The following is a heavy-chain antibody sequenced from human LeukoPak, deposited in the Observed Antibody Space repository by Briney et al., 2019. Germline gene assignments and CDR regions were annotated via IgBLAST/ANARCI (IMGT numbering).Heavy chain of an antibody. CDR1: GFTFSSYS. CDR2: ISISSTYL. D-gene: IGHD1-20*01. Sequence: PGGSLRLSCEASGFTFSSYSMSWLRRTPGKGLEWLSYISISSTYLHYADSVKGRFTISRDNAKKSLFLQMNSLRADDTAVYYCARGNWFVDYWGQGTLVTVSS. J-gene: IGHJ4*02. V-gene: IGHV3-21*05. CDR3: ARGNWFVDY.